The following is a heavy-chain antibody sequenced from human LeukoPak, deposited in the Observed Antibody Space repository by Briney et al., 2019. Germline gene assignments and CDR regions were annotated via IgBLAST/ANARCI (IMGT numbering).Heavy chain of an antibody. CDR1: GGSISSSNW. Sequence: SETLSLTCAVSGGSISSSNWWSWVRQPPGKGLEWIGEIYHSGSTNYNPSLKSRVTISVDKSKNQFSLKLSSVTAADTAVYYCASGSSWFPYYYYYYGMDVWGQGTTVTVSS. CDR2: IYHSGST. CDR3: ASGSSWFPYYYYYYGMDV. V-gene: IGHV4-4*02. J-gene: IGHJ6*02. D-gene: IGHD6-13*01.